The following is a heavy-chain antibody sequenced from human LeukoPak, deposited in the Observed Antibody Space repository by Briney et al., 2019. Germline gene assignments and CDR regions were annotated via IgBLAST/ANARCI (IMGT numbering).Heavy chain of an antibody. J-gene: IGHJ4*02. CDR2: ISSSGSAI. Sequence: GGSLRLSCAASGFPLSSYSINWVRQAPGKGLEWVSYISSSGSAIYYVDSVKGRFTVSRDNAKNSLFLQMNSPRAEDTAVYYCVRVKGSYFDYWGRGALVTVSS. CDR3: VRVKGSYFDY. V-gene: IGHV3-48*01. D-gene: IGHD2-15*01. CDR1: GFPLSSYS.